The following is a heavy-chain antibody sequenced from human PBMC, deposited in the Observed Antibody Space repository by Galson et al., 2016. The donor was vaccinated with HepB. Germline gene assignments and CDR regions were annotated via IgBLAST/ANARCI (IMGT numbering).Heavy chain of an antibody. Sequence: SLRLSSAASGFTFSSYSMNWVRQAPGKGLEWVSYISSSSSTIYYADSVKGRFTISRDNAKNSLYLQMNSLRDEDTAVYYCARGNRNYDFWSGYYSAYWGQGTLVTVSS. CDR1: GFTFSSYS. J-gene: IGHJ4*02. CDR3: ARGNRNYDFWSGYYSAY. CDR2: ISSSSSTI. D-gene: IGHD3-3*01. V-gene: IGHV3-48*02.